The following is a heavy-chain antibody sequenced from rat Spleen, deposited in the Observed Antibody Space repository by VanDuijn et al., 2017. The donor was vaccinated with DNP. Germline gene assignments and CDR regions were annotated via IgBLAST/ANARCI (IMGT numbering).Heavy chain of an antibody. CDR1: GFTFTNYG. Sequence: EVQLVESDGGLVQPGRSLKLSCAASGFTFTNYGMHWIRQAPAKGLEWVATISYDGSSTYYRDSVKGRFTISRDNAKITLYLQMDSLRSEDTATYYCARHDYYSGGPFDYWGQGTLVTVSS. J-gene: IGHJ3*01. D-gene: IGHD1-1*01. CDR2: ISYDGSST. V-gene: IGHV5-29*01. CDR3: ARHDYYSGGPFDY.